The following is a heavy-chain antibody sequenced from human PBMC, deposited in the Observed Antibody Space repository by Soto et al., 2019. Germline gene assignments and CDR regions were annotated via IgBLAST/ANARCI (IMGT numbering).Heavy chain of an antibody. Sequence: GESLKISCKGSGYSFTIYWIGWVSQMPGKGLEWMGIIYPCDSDTRYSPSFQGQVTISADKSISTAYLQWSSLKASDTAMYYCARHGPRVYYDNSDYYYYGMDVWGQGTTVTVSS. CDR3: ARHGPRVYYDNSDYYYYGMDV. CDR1: GYSFTIYW. J-gene: IGHJ6*02. D-gene: IGHD3-22*01. CDR2: IYPCDSDT. V-gene: IGHV5-51*01.